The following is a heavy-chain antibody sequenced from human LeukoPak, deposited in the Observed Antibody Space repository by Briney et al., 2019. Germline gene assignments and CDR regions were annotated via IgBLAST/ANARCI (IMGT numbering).Heavy chain of an antibody. Sequence: GASVKVSCKASGYTFTTYAMHWVRQAPGQRLEWMGWINGDNGNTKYSQKFQGRVTITRDTSAYTGYMELRGLSSADTAVYFCARAPYDILTGYSLNWFDPWAREPWSLFPQ. D-gene: IGHD3-9*01. CDR2: INGDNGNT. CDR3: ARAPYDILTGYSLNWFDP. CDR1: GYTFTTYA. V-gene: IGHV1-3*01. J-gene: IGHJ5*02.